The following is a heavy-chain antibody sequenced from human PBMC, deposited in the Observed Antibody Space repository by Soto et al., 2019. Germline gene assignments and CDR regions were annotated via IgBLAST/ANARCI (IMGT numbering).Heavy chain of an antibody. D-gene: IGHD3-10*01. CDR2: IIPILGIA. V-gene: IGHV1-69*08. CDR3: AREEYDYGSGDFFDY. CDR1: GGTFSSYT. J-gene: IGHJ4*02. Sequence: QVQLVQSGAEVKKPGSSVKVSCKASGGTFSSYTISWVRQAPGQGLEWMGRIIPILGIANYAQKFQGRVTINADKSTSKAYMELSSLRSENSAVYYCAREEYDYGSGDFFDYWGKGTLVTVSS.